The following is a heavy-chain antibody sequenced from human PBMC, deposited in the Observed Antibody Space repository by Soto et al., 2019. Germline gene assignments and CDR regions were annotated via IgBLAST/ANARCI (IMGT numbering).Heavy chain of an antibody. Sequence: GGSLRLSCAASGFTFSSYWMHWVRPAPGKGLVWVSRINSDGSSTSYADSVKGRFTISRDIAKNPLYLQMNSLRAEDTAVYYCARGDYSSSWYGLPLPDYYYGMDVWGQGTTVTVSS. D-gene: IGHD6-13*01. CDR1: GFTFSSYW. CDR3: ARGDYSSSWYGLPLPDYYYGMDV. CDR2: INSDGSST. J-gene: IGHJ6*02. V-gene: IGHV3-74*01.